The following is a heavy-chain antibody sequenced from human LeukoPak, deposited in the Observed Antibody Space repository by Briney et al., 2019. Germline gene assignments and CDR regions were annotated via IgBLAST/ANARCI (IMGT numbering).Heavy chain of an antibody. J-gene: IGHJ6*03. D-gene: IGHD3-10*01. V-gene: IGHV4-39*01. Sequence: SETLSLTCTVSGGSISSSSYYWGWIRHPPGKWLEWIGSIYYSGSTYYNPTLKSRVTISVDTSTNQFSLKLSSVTAADTAVYYCARPYGSGGLNYYYYMDVWGKGTTVTVSS. CDR1: GGSISSSSYY. CDR3: ARPYGSGGLNYYYYMDV. CDR2: IYYSGST.